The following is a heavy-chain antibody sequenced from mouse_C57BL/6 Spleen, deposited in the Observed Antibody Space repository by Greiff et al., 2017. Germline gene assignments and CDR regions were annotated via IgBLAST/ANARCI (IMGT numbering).Heavy chain of an antibody. CDR1: GFTFSDYG. Sequence: EVKLMESGGGLVKPGGSLKLSCAASGFTFSDYGMHWVRQAPEKGLEWVAYISSGSSTIYYADTVKGRFTISRDNAKNTLFLQMTSLRSEDTAMXYCSRRYYGSSYAMDYWGQGTSVTVSS. CDR3: SRRYYGSSYAMDY. V-gene: IGHV5-17*01. J-gene: IGHJ4*01. CDR2: ISSGSSTI. D-gene: IGHD1-1*01.